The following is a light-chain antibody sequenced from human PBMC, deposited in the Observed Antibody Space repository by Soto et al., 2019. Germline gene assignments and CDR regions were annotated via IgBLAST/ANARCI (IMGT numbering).Light chain of an antibody. Sequence: EIAMRQSPATQSVSPGETASPYCRASQSAGNFLAWYQQKPGQAPRLLIYYISTRATGIPARFSGSGSGTEFTLTINSLQSEDSAVYYCQQHNQWPITFGQGTRLEIK. J-gene: IGKJ5*01. V-gene: IGKV3D-15*01. CDR2: YIS. CDR3: QQHNQWPIT. CDR1: QSAGNF.